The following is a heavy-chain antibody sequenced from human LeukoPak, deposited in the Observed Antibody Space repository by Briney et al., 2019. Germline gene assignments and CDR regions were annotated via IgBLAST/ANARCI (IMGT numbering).Heavy chain of an antibody. V-gene: IGHV3-23*01. CDR2: ISGSGGST. D-gene: IGHD4-17*01. J-gene: IGHJ4*02. Sequence: GGSLRLSCAASGFTFSSYAMSWVRQAPGKGLEWVSAISGSGGSTYYADSVKGRFTISRDNSQNTLYLQMNSLRAEDTAVYYCAKVPRGATVTNNWGQGTLVTVSS. CDR1: GFTFSSYA. CDR3: AKVPRGATVTNN.